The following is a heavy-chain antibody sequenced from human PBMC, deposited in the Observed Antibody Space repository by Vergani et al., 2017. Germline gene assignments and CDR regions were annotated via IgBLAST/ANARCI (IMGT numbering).Heavy chain of an antibody. CDR2: INHSGST. Sequence: QVQLQQWGAGLLKPSETLSLTCAVYGGSFSGYYWSWIRQPPGKGLEWIGEINHSGSTNYNPSLKSRVTRSVDTSKNQFSLKLSSVTAADTAVYYCARGRFSYYYYYMDVWGKGTTVTVSS. V-gene: IGHV4-34*01. J-gene: IGHJ6*03. D-gene: IGHD3-3*01. CDR3: ARGRFSYYYYYMDV. CDR1: GGSFSGYY.